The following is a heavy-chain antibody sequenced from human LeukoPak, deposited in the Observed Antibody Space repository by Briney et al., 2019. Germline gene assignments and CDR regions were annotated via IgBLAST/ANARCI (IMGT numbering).Heavy chain of an antibody. CDR1: GGSISSSSYY. V-gene: IGHV4-39*01. D-gene: IGHD2-15*01. CDR3: ARQALGYCSGGSCTMGWFDP. Sequence: SETLSLTCTVSGGSISSSSYYWGWIRQPPGKGLEWIGTIYYSGSTYYNPSLKSRVTISVDTSKNQFSLKLSSVTAADTAVYYCARQALGYCSGGSCTMGWFDPWGQGTLVTVSS. CDR2: IYYSGST. J-gene: IGHJ5*02.